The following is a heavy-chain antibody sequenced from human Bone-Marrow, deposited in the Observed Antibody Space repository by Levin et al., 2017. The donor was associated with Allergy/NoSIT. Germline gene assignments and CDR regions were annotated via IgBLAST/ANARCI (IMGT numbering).Heavy chain of an antibody. Sequence: SGGSLRLSCAASGFTFDDYAMHWVRQAPGKGLEWVSGISWNSGSIGYADSVKGRFTISRDNAKNSLYLQMNSLRAEDTALYYCAKDIGYYDSSGYSGTAFDIWGQGTMVTVSS. D-gene: IGHD3-22*01. V-gene: IGHV3-9*01. J-gene: IGHJ3*02. CDR2: ISWNSGSI. CDR3: AKDIGYYDSSGYSGTAFDI. CDR1: GFTFDDYA.